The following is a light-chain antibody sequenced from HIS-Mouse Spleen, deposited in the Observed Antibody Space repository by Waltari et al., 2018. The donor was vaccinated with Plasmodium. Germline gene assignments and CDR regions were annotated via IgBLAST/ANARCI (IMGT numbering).Light chain of an antibody. CDR2: RDS. J-gene: IGLJ3*02. CDR1: NIGSKN. CDR3: QTWGTGFWV. Sequence: SYELTQPLSVSVALGQTARINCGGNNIGSKNVHWYQQKPGQAPVLVIYRDSNRPSGIPERFSGSNSGNTATLTISSLQSEDEADYYCQTWGTGFWVFGGGTKLTVL. V-gene: IGLV3-9*01.